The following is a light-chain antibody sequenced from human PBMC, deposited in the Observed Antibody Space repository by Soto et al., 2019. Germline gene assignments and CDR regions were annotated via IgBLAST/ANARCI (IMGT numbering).Light chain of an antibody. Sequence: EIVLTQSPGTLSLSPGERATLSCRASQSVSSSYLAWYQQKPGQAPRLLIYDASTRATGIPDRFIGSGSGTEFTLTISRLEPEDFAVYYCQQYNRSPWTFGQGTKVEIK. CDR3: QQYNRSPWT. CDR2: DAS. V-gene: IGKV3-20*01. CDR1: QSVSSSY. J-gene: IGKJ1*01.